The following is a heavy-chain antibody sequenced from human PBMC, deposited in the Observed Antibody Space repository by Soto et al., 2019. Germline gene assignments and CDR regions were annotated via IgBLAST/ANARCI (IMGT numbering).Heavy chain of an antibody. CDR3: ARNDYADYGDAFDI. V-gene: IGHV5-10-1*01. J-gene: IGHJ3*02. CDR2: IDTSDSYT. CDR1: GYSVTSYW. Sequence: GESLKTSCKGSGYSVTSYWISWVRQMPGKGLGWMGRIDTSDSYTNYHPSFQGHVTISADKSISTAYRQWSSLKASDTAMYYCARNDYADYGDAFDIWGQGTMVTVSS. D-gene: IGHD4-17*01.